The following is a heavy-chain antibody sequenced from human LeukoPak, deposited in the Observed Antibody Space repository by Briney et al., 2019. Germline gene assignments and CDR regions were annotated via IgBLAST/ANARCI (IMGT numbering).Heavy chain of an antibody. V-gene: IGHV4-38-2*01. J-gene: IGHJ4*02. CDR3: ARAFSRDYFDY. CDR1: GYSISSDYY. Sequence: PSETLSLTCAVSGYSISSDYYWGWIRQPPEKGLEWLGSIHHSWTTYYNPSLQSRVTISVDTSKNQFSLKLSSVTAADTAVYHCARAFSRDYFDYWGQGTLVTVSS. D-gene: IGHD2-2*01. CDR2: IHHSWTT.